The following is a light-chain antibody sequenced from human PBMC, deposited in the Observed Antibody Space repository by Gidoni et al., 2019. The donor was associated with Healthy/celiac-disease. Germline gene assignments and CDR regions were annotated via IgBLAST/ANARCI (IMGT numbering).Light chain of an antibody. J-gene: IGKJ1*01. Sequence: DIVMTQSPATLSVSPGEGVTLSCRASQSVSTNLAWYQKRPGQAPRLLIYRASSRATGIPARFGGSGSGTEFTLTISSLQSEDFAVYYCQQSNEWPLTFGQGTKVEIK. CDR1: QSVSTN. CDR2: RAS. V-gene: IGKV3D-15*01. CDR3: QQSNEWPLT.